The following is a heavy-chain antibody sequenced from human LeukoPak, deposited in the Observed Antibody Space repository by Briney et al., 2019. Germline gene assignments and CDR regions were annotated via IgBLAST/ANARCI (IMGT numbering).Heavy chain of an antibody. CDR2: ISSVSTYI. V-gene: IGHV3-21*01. D-gene: IGHD1-26*01. CDR1: GFTFSSYS. J-gene: IGHJ4*02. Sequence: GGSLRLSCAASGFTFSSYSMNWVRQAPGKGLEWVSCISSVSTYIYYADSVKGRFTISRDNANNSLYLQMNSLTAEDTAVYFCVRGWDNPPYWGQGTLVTVSS. CDR3: VRGWDNPPY.